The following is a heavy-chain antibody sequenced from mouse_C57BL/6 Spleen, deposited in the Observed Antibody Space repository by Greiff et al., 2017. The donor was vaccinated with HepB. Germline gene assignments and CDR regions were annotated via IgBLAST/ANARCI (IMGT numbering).Heavy chain of an antibody. V-gene: IGHV1-82*01. J-gene: IGHJ2*01. CDR1: GYAFSSSW. Sequence: VQRVESGPELVKPGASVKISCKASGYAFSSSWMNWVKQRPGKGLEWIGRIYPGDGDTNYNGKFKGKATLTADKSSSTAYMQLSSLTSEDSAVYFCAAGTAPDYWGQGTTLTVSS. CDR2: IYPGDGDT. CDR3: AAGTAPDY. D-gene: IGHD4-1*01.